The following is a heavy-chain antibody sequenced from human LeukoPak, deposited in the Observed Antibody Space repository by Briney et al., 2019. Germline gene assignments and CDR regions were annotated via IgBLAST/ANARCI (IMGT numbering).Heavy chain of an antibody. CDR3: ARGPSYYYGSGSYYNIWFDP. CDR1: GGTFSSYA. V-gene: IGHV1-69*01. CDR2: IIPIFGTA. Sequence: SVTVSCTASGGTFSSYAISWVRQAPGQGLEWMGGIIPIFGTANYAQKFQGRVTITADESTSTAYMELSSLRSEDTAVYYCARGPSYYYGSGSYYNIWFDPWGQGTLVTVSS. D-gene: IGHD3-10*01. J-gene: IGHJ5*02.